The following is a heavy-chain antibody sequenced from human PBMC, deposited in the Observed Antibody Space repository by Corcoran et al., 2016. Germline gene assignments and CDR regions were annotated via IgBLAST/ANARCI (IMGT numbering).Heavy chain of an antibody. D-gene: IGHD6-25*01. Sequence: LQLQESGPGLVKHSETLSLTCTVSGDSLSSNVYYWGWIRQPPGRGLGWIGHIYHTGTTYYNPSLMSRVSITIDTPKNQFYLKLTAVTAADTAVYYLASIYWADSGDWFDPWGRGTLVTVSS. J-gene: IGHJ5*02. CDR1: GDSLSSNVYY. V-gene: IGHV4-39*07. CDR3: ASIYWADSGDWFDP. CDR2: IYHTGTT.